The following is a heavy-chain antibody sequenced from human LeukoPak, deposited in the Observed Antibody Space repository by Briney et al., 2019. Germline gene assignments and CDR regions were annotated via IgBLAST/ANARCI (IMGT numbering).Heavy chain of an antibody. V-gene: IGHV3-33*01. CDR1: GFTFSSYG. D-gene: IGHD6-19*01. J-gene: IGHJ6*02. Sequence: GGSLRPSCAASGFTFSSYGMHWVRQAPGKGLEWVAVIWYDGSNKYYADSVKGRSTISRDNSKNTLYLQMNSLRAEDTAVYYCARESGNGYSSGWYPYYYYGMDVWGQGTTVTVSS. CDR3: ARESGNGYSSGWYPYYYYGMDV. CDR2: IWYDGSNK.